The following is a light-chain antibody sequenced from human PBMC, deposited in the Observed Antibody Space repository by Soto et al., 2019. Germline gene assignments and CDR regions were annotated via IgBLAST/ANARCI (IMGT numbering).Light chain of an antibody. CDR1: KLGDKY. Sequence: SYELTQPPSVSVSPGQTASITCSGDKLGDKYACWYQQKPGQSPVLVIYQDSNRPSGIPERFSGSNSGNTATLTISGTQAMDEADYYCQAWDSSHVVFGGGTKLTVL. J-gene: IGLJ2*01. CDR2: QDS. CDR3: QAWDSSHVV. V-gene: IGLV3-1*01.